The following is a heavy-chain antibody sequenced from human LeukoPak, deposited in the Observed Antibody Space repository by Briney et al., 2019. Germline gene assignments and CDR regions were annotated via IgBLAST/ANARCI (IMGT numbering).Heavy chain of an antibody. V-gene: IGHV1-18*01. CDR1: GYTFTSYG. Sequence: GASVKVPCKASGYTFTSYGISWVRLAPGQGLEWMGWISAYNGHTDYAQKLQGRVTMTTDTSTSTAYMELRSLRSDDTAVYYCARGGRWELPRPYAFDIWGQGTMVTVSS. CDR3: ARGGRWELPRPYAFDI. D-gene: IGHD1-26*01. J-gene: IGHJ3*02. CDR2: ISAYNGHT.